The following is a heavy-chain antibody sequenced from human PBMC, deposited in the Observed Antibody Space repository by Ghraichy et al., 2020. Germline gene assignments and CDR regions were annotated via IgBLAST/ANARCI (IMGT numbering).Heavy chain of an antibody. Sequence: GALRLSCAASGFIFSNYVISWVRQAPGKGLEWVSGISGSGGTTYYADSVKGRFTISRDNSKNTLYLQMNSLRAEDTAVYYCAKDPRGYCTDGVCPKMYYFDYWGQGTLVTVSS. CDR1: GFIFSNYV. D-gene: IGHD2-8*01. CDR2: ISGSGGTT. V-gene: IGHV3-23*01. CDR3: AKDPRGYCTDGVCPKMYYFDY. J-gene: IGHJ4*02.